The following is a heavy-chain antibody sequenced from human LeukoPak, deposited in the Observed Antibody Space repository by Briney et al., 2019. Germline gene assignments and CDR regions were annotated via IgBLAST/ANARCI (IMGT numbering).Heavy chain of an antibody. CDR2: IKQDGSEK. V-gene: IGHV3-7*01. CDR3: ARATVITFGGVIVMYFDY. CDR1: GFTFSSYW. Sequence: PGGSLRLSCAASGFTFSSYWMSWVRQAPGKGLEWVANIKQDGSEKYYVDSVKGRFTISRDNAKNSLYLQMNSLRAEDTAVYYCARATVITFGGVIVMYFDYWGQGTLVTVSS. J-gene: IGHJ4*02. D-gene: IGHD3-16*01.